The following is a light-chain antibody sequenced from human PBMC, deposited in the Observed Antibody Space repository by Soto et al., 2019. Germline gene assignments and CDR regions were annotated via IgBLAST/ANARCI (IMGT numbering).Light chain of an antibody. Sequence: SYELTQPPSVSVAPGQTARITCGGNNIGTKSVHWYQQRPGRAPVLVVYDDVVRPSGIPERFSGSNSGNTATLTISRVEAEDEADYYCQVWDSTADHVVFGGGTKL. J-gene: IGLJ2*01. CDR3: QVWDSTADHVV. CDR1: NIGTKS. V-gene: IGLV3-21*02. CDR2: DDV.